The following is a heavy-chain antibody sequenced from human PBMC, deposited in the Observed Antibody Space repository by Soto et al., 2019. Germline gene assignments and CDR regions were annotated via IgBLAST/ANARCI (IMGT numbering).Heavy chain of an antibody. CDR1: GYSFSSYW. V-gene: IGHV5-51*01. Sequence: EVKLVQSGAEVKKPGESLKISCQGSGYSFSSYWIGWVRQMPGKGLEWMAFIDPHSNTRYSPSFEGQITISADKSISTAYLQWSSLKASDTASYYCARRTYTSGWRHYFDYWGQGPLVTVSS. J-gene: IGHJ4*02. D-gene: IGHD6-19*01. CDR2: IDPHSNT. CDR3: ARRTYTSGWRHYFDY.